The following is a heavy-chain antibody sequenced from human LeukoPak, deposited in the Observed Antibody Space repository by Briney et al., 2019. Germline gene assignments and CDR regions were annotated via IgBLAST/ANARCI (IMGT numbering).Heavy chain of an antibody. J-gene: IGHJ3*02. V-gene: IGHV1-69*13. Sequence: SVKVSCKASGGTFSSYAITWVRQAPGQGLEWMGRIIPIFGTANYAQKFQGRVTITSDESTRTAYMELSSLRSEDTAVYYCARDRGERGTSRSLPAHAFDIWGQGTMVTVSS. D-gene: IGHD2-2*01. CDR3: ARDRGERGTSRSLPAHAFDI. CDR2: IIPIFGTA. CDR1: GGTFSSYA.